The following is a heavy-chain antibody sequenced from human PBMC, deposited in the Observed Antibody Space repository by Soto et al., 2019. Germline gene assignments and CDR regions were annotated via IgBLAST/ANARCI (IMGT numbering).Heavy chain of an antibody. Sequence: ASVKVSCKASGYTFTGHYMHWVRQAPGQGLEWMGWINPNSGGTNYAQKFQGWVTMTRDTSISTAYMELSRLRSDDTAVYYCARDPSGWVYYYGMDVWGQGTTVTVSS. CDR1: GYTFTGHY. D-gene: IGHD6-19*01. V-gene: IGHV1-2*04. CDR3: ARDPSGWVYYYGMDV. J-gene: IGHJ6*02. CDR2: INPNSGGT.